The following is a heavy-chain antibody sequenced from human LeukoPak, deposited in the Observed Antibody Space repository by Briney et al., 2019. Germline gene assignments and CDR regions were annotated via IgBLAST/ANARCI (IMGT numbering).Heavy chain of an antibody. CDR2: SNPNSGGT. CDR3: ARDTVYGSGNLYYYYMDV. J-gene: IGHJ6*03. Sequence: ASVKVSCKASGYTFTGYYMHWVRQAPGQGLEWMGRSNPNSGGTNSAQKFQGRVTMTRDTSISTAYMELSRLRSDDTAVYYCARDTVYGSGNLYYYYMDVWGKGTTVTVSS. D-gene: IGHD3-10*01. CDR1: GYTFTGYY. V-gene: IGHV1-2*06.